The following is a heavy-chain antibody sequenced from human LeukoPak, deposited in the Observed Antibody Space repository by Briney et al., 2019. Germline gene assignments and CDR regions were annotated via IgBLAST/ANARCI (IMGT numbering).Heavy chain of an antibody. CDR2: IYYSGST. D-gene: IGHD3-10*01. V-gene: IGHV4-39*07. J-gene: IGHJ4*02. CDR1: GGSISSRSYY. CDR3: ARGPRYYHGSGSPYYFDY. Sequence: PSETLSLTCTVSGGSISSRSYYWGWMRQPPGKGLEWIGSIYYSGSTHYNLSLKSRVTISVDTSKNQFSLKLSSVTAADTAVYYCARGPRYYHGSGSPYYFDYWGQGTLVTVSS.